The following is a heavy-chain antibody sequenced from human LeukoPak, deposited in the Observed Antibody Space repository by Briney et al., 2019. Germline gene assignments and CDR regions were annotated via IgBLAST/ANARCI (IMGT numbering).Heavy chain of an antibody. V-gene: IGHV3-53*01. J-gene: IGHJ4*02. D-gene: IGHD6-13*01. CDR2: IYTGGTP. Sequence: GGSLRLSCVASGFTVSSNYMTWVRQAPGKGLEWVSVIYTGGTPYYADSVKGRFTISRDISRNTVYLQMNSLRVEDTAVYFCARGAATGPTLGLDYWGQGTLVTVSS. CDR3: ARGAATGPTLGLDY. CDR1: GFTVSSNY.